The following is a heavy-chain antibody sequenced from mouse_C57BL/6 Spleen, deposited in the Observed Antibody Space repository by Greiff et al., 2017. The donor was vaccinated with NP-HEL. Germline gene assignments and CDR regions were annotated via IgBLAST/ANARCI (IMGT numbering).Heavy chain of an antibody. Sequence: QVQLKESGPELVKPGASVKLSCKASGYTFTSYDINWVKQRPGQGLEWIGWIYPRDGSTKYNEKFKGKATLTVDTSSSTAYMELHSLTSEDSAVYFCARYYYGSDWYFDVWGTGTTVTVSS. CDR2: IYPRDGST. D-gene: IGHD1-1*01. CDR1: GYTFTSYD. V-gene: IGHV1-85*01. J-gene: IGHJ1*03. CDR3: ARYYYGSDWYFDV.